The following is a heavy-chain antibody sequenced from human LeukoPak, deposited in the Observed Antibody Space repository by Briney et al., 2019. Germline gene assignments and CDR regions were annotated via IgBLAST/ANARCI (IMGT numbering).Heavy chain of an antibody. D-gene: IGHD7-27*01. V-gene: IGHV4-31*03. CDR3: ARDWGTYFDY. CDR1: GVSISSVGSR. Sequence: SETLSLTCNVSGVSISSVGSRWSWIRQHPGKGLEWIGYIYYSGSTYYNPSLESRLTMSVDTSKNQFSLHLTSVTAADTAVYYCARDWGTYFDYWGQGTLVTVSS. J-gene: IGHJ4*02. CDR2: IYYSGST.